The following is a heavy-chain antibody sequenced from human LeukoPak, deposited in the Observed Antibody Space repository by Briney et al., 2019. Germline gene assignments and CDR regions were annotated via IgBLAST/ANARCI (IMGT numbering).Heavy chain of an antibody. J-gene: IGHJ4*02. CDR3: ARDSHVAARPYYFDY. D-gene: IGHD6-6*01. CDR2: ISSSSSYI. V-gene: IGHV3-21*01. CDR1: GFTFSSYS. Sequence: GGSLRLSCAASGFTFSSYSMNWVRRAPGKGLEWVSSISSSSSYIYYADSVKGRFTISRDNAKNSLYLQMNSLRAEDTAVYYCARDSHVAARPYYFDYWGQGTLVTVSS.